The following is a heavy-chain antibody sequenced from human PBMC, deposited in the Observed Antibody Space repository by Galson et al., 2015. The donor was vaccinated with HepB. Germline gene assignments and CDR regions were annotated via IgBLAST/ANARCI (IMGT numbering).Heavy chain of an antibody. CDR3: ARAPRDGTSSMFHFDS. V-gene: IGHV4-34*01. D-gene: IGHD3-10*02. CDR2: ISHIGTT. J-gene: IGHJ4*02. Sequence: SETLSLTCAVYAGTFDIYYWAWVRQTPEGGLEWIGEISHIGTTNYNPSLTSRVSISVDPSKYQFALTLNSVTAADASVYYCARAPRDGTSSMFHFDSWGQGTPVTVSS. CDR1: AGTFDIYY.